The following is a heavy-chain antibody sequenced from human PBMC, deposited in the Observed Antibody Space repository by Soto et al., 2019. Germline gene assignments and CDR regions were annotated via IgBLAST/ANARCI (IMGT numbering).Heavy chain of an antibody. V-gene: IGHV3-23*01. CDR2: ITASGYSA. CDR1: GLAFSNYA. Sequence: EAQLLESGGGLVQPGGSLTLSCAASGLAFSNYAMTWVRQAPGKGLEWVSIITASGYSAYYGGAVNGRFTTSRDNSRSTLDLQMNGLKAHDTAVYYCAKGDMLWDPIDYRGPGTLVTVSS. CDR3: AKGDMLWDPIDY. J-gene: IGHJ4*02. D-gene: IGHD3-16*01.